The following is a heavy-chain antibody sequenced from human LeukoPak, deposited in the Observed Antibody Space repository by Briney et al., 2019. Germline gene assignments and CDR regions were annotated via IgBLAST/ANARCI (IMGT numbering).Heavy chain of an antibody. Sequence: ASVKVSCKASGGTFSSYAISWVRQAPGQGLEWMGGIIPIFGTANYAQKFQGRVTITADKSTSTAYMELSSLRSEDTAVYCCAREIPLPYYYDSSGYYYIDYWGQGTLVTVSS. CDR2: IIPIFGTA. D-gene: IGHD3-22*01. J-gene: IGHJ4*02. CDR3: AREIPLPYYYDSSGYYYIDY. CDR1: GGTFSSYA. V-gene: IGHV1-69*06.